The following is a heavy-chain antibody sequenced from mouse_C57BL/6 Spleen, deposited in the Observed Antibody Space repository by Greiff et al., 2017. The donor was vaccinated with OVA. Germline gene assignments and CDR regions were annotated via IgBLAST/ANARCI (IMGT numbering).Heavy chain of an antibody. Sequence: EVKLMESGGGLVKPGGSLKLSCAASGFTFSSYAMSWVRQTPEKRLEWVATISDGGSYTYYPDNVKGRFTISRDNAKNNLYLQMSHLKSEDTAMYYCARADSNLLDYWGQGTSVTVSS. D-gene: IGHD2-5*01. V-gene: IGHV5-4*03. CDR3: ARADSNLLDY. CDR2: ISDGGSYT. CDR1: GFTFSSYA. J-gene: IGHJ4*01.